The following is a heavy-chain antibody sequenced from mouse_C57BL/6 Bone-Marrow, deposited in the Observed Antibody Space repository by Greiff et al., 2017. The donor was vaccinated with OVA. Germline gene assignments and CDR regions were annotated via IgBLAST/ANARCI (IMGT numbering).Heavy chain of an antibody. J-gene: IGHJ1*03. CDR1: GYTFTSYW. CDR2: IDPNSGGT. Sequence: QVQLQQPGAELVKPGASVKLSCKASGYTFTSYWMHWVKQRPGRGLEWIGRIDPNSGGTKYNEKFKSKSTLTVDKPSSTAYLQLSSLTYEDSDVYYSARWKDYYFDDWGTGTTVTVSS. D-gene: IGHD1-1*02. CDR3: ARWKDYYFDD. V-gene: IGHV1-72*01.